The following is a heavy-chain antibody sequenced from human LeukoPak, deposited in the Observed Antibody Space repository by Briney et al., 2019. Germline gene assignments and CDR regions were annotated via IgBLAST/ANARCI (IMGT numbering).Heavy chain of an antibody. CDR2: IYPGDSDT. CDR3: ARLDFDSGRNARWFDP. CDR1: GYSFTNYW. J-gene: IGHJ5*02. V-gene: IGHV5-51*01. Sequence: PGESLQISCETSGYSFTNYWIGWVRQMPGKGLERVGIIYPGDSDTRYSPSFQGQVTISADKSINTAYLQWRSLKASDTAMYFCARLDFDSGRNARWFDPWGQGTLVTVSS. D-gene: IGHD3-22*01.